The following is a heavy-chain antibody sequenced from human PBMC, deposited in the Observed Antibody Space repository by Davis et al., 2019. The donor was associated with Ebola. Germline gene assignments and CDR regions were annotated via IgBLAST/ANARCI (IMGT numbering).Heavy chain of an antibody. CDR1: GFTFSSYT. CDR2: ISGSADAT. D-gene: IGHD2-21*01. CDR3: AKSDCGGIGCKLINF. V-gene: IGHV3-23*01. Sequence: PGGSLRPSCAASGFTFSSYTMHWVRQAPGKGLEWVSRISGSADATYYADSVQGRFTVSRDNSKNILYLQMNSLRAEDTAIYYCAKSDCGGIGCKLINFWGQGTLVTVSS. J-gene: IGHJ4*02.